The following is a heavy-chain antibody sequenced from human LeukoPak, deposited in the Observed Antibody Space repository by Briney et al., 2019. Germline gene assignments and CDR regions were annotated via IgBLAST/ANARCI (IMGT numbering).Heavy chain of an antibody. V-gene: IGHV1-69*05. D-gene: IGHD6-6*01. CDR3: ASEDVEYSSSSYFDY. CDR2: IIPIFGTA. J-gene: IGHJ4*02. CDR1: GGTFSSYA. Sequence: PRASVKVSCKASGGTFSSYAISWVRQAPGQGLEWMGRIIPIFGTANYAQKFQGRVTITTDESTSTAYMELSSLRSADTAVYYCASEDVEYSSSSYFDYWGQGTLVTVSS.